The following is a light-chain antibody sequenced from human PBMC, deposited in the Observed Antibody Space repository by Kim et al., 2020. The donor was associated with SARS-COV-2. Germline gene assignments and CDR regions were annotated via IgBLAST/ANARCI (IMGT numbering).Light chain of an antibody. V-gene: IGKV1-27*01. J-gene: IGKJ1*01. CDR2: GAA. CDR1: HGINND. Sequence: ASVGDSVTITCRASHGINNDLAWYQQKPGKVPNLLIYGAAALQSGVPSRFSGRGSGTDFTLTISSLQPEDVAIYYCQKYNGAPWTFGQGTKVDIK. CDR3: QKYNGAPWT.